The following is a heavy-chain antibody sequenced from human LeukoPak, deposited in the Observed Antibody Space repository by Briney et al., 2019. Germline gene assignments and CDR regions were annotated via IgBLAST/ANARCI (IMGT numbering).Heavy chain of an antibody. CDR3: AKDRHCSGGSCYLYYFDY. D-gene: IGHD2-15*01. J-gene: IGHJ4*02. V-gene: IGHV3-7*03. Sequence: GGSLRLSCTASGFTFDNYWMTWVRQPPGKGLEWVANIKQDGGERYYVDSVRGRFTISRDNSKNSLYLQMNSLRAEDTAVYYCAKDRHCSGGSCYLYYFDYWGQGTLVTVSS. CDR2: IKQDGGER. CDR1: GFTFDNYW.